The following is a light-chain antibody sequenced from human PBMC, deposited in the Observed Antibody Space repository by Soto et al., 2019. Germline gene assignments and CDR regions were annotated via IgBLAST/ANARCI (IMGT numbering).Light chain of an antibody. CDR3: ATWDTNLSAV. CDR2: GND. CDR1: TSNIGHNY. Sequence: QSVLTQPPSVSAAPGQTVTISCSGGTSNIGHNYVSWYQQLPGTAPTLLIYGNDKRPSGIPDRFSGSKSGTSATLAITGLQTGDEADYYGATWDTNLSAVFGGGTKVTVL. J-gene: IGLJ3*02. V-gene: IGLV1-51*01.